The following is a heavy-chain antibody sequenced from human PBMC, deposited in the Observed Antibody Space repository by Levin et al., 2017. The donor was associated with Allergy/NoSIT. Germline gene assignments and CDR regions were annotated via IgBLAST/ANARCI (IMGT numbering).Heavy chain of an antibody. CDR3: AKDLGGYSYGDGYFDS. CDR2: ISGVGRST. V-gene: IGHV3-23*01. D-gene: IGHD5-18*01. CDR1: GFTFNSYA. Sequence: GESLKISCAASGFTFNSYAMSWVRQAPGKGLEWVSAISGVGRSTSYADPVKGRFTISRDSSKRTLYLQMNSLRAEDTAVYYCAKDLGGYSYGDGYFDSWGRGTLVTVSS. J-gene: IGHJ4*02.